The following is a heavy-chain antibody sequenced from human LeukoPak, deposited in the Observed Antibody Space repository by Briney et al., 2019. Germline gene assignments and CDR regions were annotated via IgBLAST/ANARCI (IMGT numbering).Heavy chain of an antibody. D-gene: IGHD3-22*01. J-gene: IGHJ4*02. CDR3: ASMGIYDSSGYSDY. CDR1: GGTFSSYA. Sequence: ASVKVSCKASGGTFSSYAISWVRQAPGQELEWMGGIIPIFGTANYAQKFQGRVTITTDESTSTAYMELSSLRSEDTAVYYCASMGIYDSSGYSDYWGQGTLVTVSS. V-gene: IGHV1-69*05. CDR2: IIPIFGTA.